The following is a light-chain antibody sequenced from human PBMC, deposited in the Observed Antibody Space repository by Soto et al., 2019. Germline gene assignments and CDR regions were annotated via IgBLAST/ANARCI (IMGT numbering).Light chain of an antibody. J-gene: IGKJ1*01. V-gene: IGKV1-39*01. CDR3: QQNYLSPGT. Sequence: DIQMTQSPSSLSASVGDRVTITCRTSQSIRNFLNWYQQKPGTVPKLLIFTSSTLESGVPSRFSGGGSGTDFTLAINNLQPEDFATSFCQQNYLSPGTFGPGTRVDIK. CDR1: QSIRNF. CDR2: TSS.